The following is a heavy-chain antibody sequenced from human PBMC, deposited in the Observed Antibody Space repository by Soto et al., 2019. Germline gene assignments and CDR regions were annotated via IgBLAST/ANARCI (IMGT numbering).Heavy chain of an antibody. CDR3: ARNKYHSSGHSAH. CDR1: GGSISSSNYC. V-gene: IGHV4-39*01. Sequence: SETLSLTCTVSGGSISSSNYCWGWILQPQGKGLEWIGSIYYSARKYYHPSLKRSVTLSVDTSKNQFSPKMSSATAEETAVYYCARNKYHSSGHSAHWGQGTLVTVS. J-gene: IGHJ4*02. CDR2: IYYSARK. D-gene: IGHD3-22*01.